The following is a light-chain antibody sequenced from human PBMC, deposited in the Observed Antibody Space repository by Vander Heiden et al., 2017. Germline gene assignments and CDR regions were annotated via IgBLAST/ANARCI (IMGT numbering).Light chain of an antibody. J-gene: IGKJ5*01. CDR1: QSIGTY. CDR2: DAS. V-gene: IGKV3-11*01. Sequence: DIVMTQSPATLSLSPGERVTLSCRASQSIGTYLAWYQHKAGQAPRLLNYDASNRATDIPARCSGSGSGTYFSLIINSLEPEDVGVYYCQQRDNGITFGQGTRLEMK. CDR3: QQRDNGIT.